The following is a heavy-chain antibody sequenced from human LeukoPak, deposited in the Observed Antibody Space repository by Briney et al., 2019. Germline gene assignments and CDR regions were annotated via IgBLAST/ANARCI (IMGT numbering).Heavy chain of an antibody. CDR3: ATRYCSSTSCRNNWFDP. D-gene: IGHD2-2*01. CDR2: IIPIFGTA. CDR1: GGTFSSYA. J-gene: IGHJ5*02. V-gene: IGHV1-69*13. Sequence: SVKVSCKASGGTFSSYAISWVRQAPGQGLEWMGGIIPIFGTANYAQKFRGRVTITADESTSTAYMELSSLRSEDAAVYYCATRYCSSTSCRNNWFDPWGQGTLVTVSS.